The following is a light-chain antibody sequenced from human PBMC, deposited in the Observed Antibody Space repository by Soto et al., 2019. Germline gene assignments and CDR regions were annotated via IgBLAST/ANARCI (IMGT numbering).Light chain of an antibody. CDR3: QQYNKWPLT. J-gene: IGKJ1*01. CDR2: GAS. Sequence: EVVMPQSPATLSGSRGDGAALSCRASQGVGSNLAWYQQKPGQAPRLLVYGASTRATGVPARFSGSGSGTEFTLTISSLGSEDFAVYYCQQYNKWPLTFGQGTKVDIK. CDR1: QGVGSN. V-gene: IGKV3-15*01.